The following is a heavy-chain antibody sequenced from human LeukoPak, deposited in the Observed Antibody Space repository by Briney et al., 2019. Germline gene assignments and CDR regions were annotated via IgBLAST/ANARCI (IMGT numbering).Heavy chain of an antibody. J-gene: IGHJ3*02. CDR3: AKDLNRQSLDAFDI. Sequence: PGGSLRLSCAASGFTFSSYGMHWVRQAPGKGLEWVAFIRYDGSNKYYADSVKGRFTISRDNSKNTLYLQMNSLRAEDTAVYYCAKDLNRQSLDAFDIWGQGTMVTVSS. CDR2: IRYDGSNK. V-gene: IGHV3-30*02. CDR1: GFTFSSYG. D-gene: IGHD1-14*01.